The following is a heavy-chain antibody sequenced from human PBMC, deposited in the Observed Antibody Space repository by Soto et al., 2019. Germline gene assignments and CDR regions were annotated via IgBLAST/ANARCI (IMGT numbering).Heavy chain of an antibody. CDR3: ARKFAARPKYFDY. D-gene: IGHD6-6*01. J-gene: IGHJ4*02. V-gene: IGHV4-31*03. CDR2: IYYSGST. Sequence: SETLSLTCTVSGGSISSGGYYWSWIRQHPGKGLEWIGYIYYSGSTYYNPSLKSRVTISVDTSKNQFSLKLSSVTAADTAVYYCARKFAARPKYFDYWGQGTLVTVSS. CDR1: GGSISSGGYY.